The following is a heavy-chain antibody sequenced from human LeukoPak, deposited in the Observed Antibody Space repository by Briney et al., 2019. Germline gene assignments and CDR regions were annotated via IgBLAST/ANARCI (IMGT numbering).Heavy chain of an antibody. J-gene: IGHJ6*03. CDR3: ARRRAQSSGPSFYYFYMDV. Sequence: SETLSLTCTVSGASISSYYWTWIRQPPGKGLEWIGYISYSGSTNYNPSLKSRVTISLDTSKNQLSLNLRFVTAADTALYFCARRRAQSSGPSFYYFYMDVWGKGTTVTVSS. D-gene: IGHD1-26*01. CDR1: GASISSYY. V-gene: IGHV4-59*01. CDR2: ISYSGST.